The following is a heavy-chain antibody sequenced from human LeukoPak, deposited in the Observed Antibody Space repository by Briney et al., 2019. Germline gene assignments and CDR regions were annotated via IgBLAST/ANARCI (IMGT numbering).Heavy chain of an antibody. J-gene: IGHJ6*02. CDR1: GGSFSSYY. D-gene: IGHD1-26*01. CDR3: AREVVPVGALHYGMDV. Sequence: PSETLSLTCTVSGGSFSSYYWSWIRQPPGRGLEWIGYVYDIGTTNYNPSLSSRVTISLDTSKNLFSLKLSSVTAADTAVYYCAREVVPVGALHYGMDVWGQGTTVTVSS. V-gene: IGHV4-59*01. CDR2: VYDIGTT.